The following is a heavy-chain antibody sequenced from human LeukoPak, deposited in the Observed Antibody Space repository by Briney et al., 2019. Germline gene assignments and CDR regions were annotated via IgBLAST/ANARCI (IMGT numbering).Heavy chain of an antibody. Sequence: GGSLRLSCAASGFTFSSYAMSWVRQAPGKGLEWVSAISGSGGSTYYADSVKGRFTISRDNSKNTLYLQMNSLRAEDTAVYYCAKARSGWYRGGIDYWGQGTLATVSS. CDR3: AKARSGWYRGGIDY. J-gene: IGHJ4*02. D-gene: IGHD6-19*01. V-gene: IGHV3-23*01. CDR2: ISGSGGST. CDR1: GFTFSSYA.